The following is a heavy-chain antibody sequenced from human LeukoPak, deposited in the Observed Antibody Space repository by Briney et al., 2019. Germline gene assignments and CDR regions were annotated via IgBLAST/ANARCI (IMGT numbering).Heavy chain of an antibody. J-gene: IGHJ4*02. CDR2: IYYSGST. CDR1: GGSISSYY. D-gene: IGHD1-26*01. CDR3: ARSGGGMSGSYSFDY. Sequence: SETLSLTCTVSGGSISSYYWSWIRQPPGKGLEWIGYIYYSGSTNYNPSLKSRVTISVDTSKNQFSLKLSSVTAADTAVYYCARSGGGMSGSYSFDYWGQGTLVTVSS. V-gene: IGHV4-59*01.